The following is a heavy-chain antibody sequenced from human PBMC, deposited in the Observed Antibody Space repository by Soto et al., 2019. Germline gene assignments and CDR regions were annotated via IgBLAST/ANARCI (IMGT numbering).Heavy chain of an antibody. J-gene: IGHJ4*02. Sequence: QVQLVESGGGVAQPGRSLRLSCAASGFTFSTYGMQWVRQAPGKGLEWVATIRFDGTNSHYADSVKGRFTISRDNSNNTLSLQMKSLRADDKDVYYCAKVMTTFGGVLVTTRNPLDYWGQGTVVTVS. CDR2: IRFDGTNS. V-gene: IGHV3-30*02. CDR3: AKVMTTFGGVLVTTRNPLDY. D-gene: IGHD3-16*01. CDR1: GFTFSTYG.